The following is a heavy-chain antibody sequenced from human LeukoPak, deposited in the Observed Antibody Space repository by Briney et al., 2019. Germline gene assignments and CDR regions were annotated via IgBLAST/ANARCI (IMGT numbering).Heavy chain of an antibody. CDR2: ISGSGGST. CDR3: AANGGPFDF. J-gene: IGHJ4*02. Sequence: GGSLRLSCAASGFTFSSYAMSWVRQAPGKGLEWVSAISGSGGSTYYADSVKGRFTISRDSSKNTLYLQMNGLRAEDTAVYYCAANGGPFDFWGQGTLVTVSA. D-gene: IGHD4-23*01. CDR1: GFTFSSYA. V-gene: IGHV3-23*01.